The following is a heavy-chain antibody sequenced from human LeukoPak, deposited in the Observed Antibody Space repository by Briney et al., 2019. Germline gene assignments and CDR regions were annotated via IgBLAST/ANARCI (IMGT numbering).Heavy chain of an antibody. CDR1: GGSFSGYY. V-gene: IGHV4-34*01. Sequence: SETLSLTCAVYGGSFSGYYWSWIRQPPGKGLEWIGEINHSGSTNYNPSLKSRVTISVDTSKNQFSLKLSSVTAADTAVYYCARGCPMDVWGKGTTVTVSS. CDR2: INHSGST. J-gene: IGHJ6*04. CDR3: ARGCPMDV.